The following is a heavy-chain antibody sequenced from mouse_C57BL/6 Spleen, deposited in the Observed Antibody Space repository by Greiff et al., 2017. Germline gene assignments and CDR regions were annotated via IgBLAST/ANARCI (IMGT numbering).Heavy chain of an antibody. CDR2: ISDGGSYT. D-gene: IGHD1-1*01. V-gene: IGHV5-4*01. Sequence: EVQRVESGGGLVKPGGSLKLSCAASGFTFSSYAMSWVRQTPEKRLEWVATISDGGSYTYYPDNVKGRFTISRDNAKNNLYLQMSHLKSEDTAMYYCAREGITTVVAKDMDFWGQGTSVTVSS. CDR3: AREGITTVVAKDMDF. J-gene: IGHJ4*01. CDR1: GFTFSSYA.